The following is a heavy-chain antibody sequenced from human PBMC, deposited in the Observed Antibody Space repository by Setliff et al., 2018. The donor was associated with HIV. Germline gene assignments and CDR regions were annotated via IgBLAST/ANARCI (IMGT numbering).Heavy chain of an antibody. Sequence: SGPTLANPTQTLTLPCTFSGFSLRTSGVCVSWIRQPPGKALEWLARIDWDDDKYYSTSLKTRLTISKDTSKNQVVLKMTNMDPVDTATYYCARMISYSPYFDYWGQGTQVTVSS. V-gene: IGHV2-70*11. J-gene: IGHJ4*02. CDR3: ARMISYSPYFDY. D-gene: IGHD1-26*01. CDR2: IDWDDDK. CDR1: GFSLRTSGVC.